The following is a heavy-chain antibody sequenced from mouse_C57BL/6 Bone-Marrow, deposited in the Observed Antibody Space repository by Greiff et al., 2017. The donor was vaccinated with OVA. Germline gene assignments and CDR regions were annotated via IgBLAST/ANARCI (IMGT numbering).Heavy chain of an antibody. CDR3: AGRHYYGSRAMDY. Sequence: EVMLVESGGGLVQPGGSLKLSCAASGFTFSDYYMYWVRQTPEKRLEWVAYISNGGGSTYYPDTVKGRFTISRDNAKNTLYLQMSRLKSEDTAMYYCAGRHYYGSRAMDYWGQGTSVTVSS. J-gene: IGHJ4*01. V-gene: IGHV5-12*01. D-gene: IGHD1-1*01. CDR1: GFTFSDYY. CDR2: ISNGGGST.